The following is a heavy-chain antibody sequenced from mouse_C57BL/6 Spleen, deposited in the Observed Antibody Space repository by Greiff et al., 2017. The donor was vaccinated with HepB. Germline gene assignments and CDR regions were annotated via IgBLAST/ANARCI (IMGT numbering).Heavy chain of an antibody. CDR1: GYTFTSYT. D-gene: IGHD2-4*01. V-gene: IGHV1-4*01. Sequence: VQLQQSGAELARPGASVKMSCKASGYTFTSYTMHWVKQRPGQGLEWIGYINPSSGYIKYNQKFKDKATLTADKSSSTAYMQLSSLTSEDSAVYYCARSDYATWFAYWGQGTLVTVSA. CDR3: ARSDYATWFAY. CDR2: INPSSGYI. J-gene: IGHJ3*01.